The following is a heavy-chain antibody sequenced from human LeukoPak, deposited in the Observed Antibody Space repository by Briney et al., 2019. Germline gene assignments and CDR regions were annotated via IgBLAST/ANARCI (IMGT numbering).Heavy chain of an antibody. Sequence: SETLSLTCTVSGGSISSYYCSWIRQPPGKGLEWIGYMYYSGITKYNPSLKSRVSISVDTSKNQFSLKLNSVTAADTAFYYCARILLTGANAFDIWGQGTLVTVSS. CDR2: MYYSGIT. V-gene: IGHV4-59*01. J-gene: IGHJ3*02. CDR3: ARILLTGANAFDI. D-gene: IGHD7-27*01. CDR1: GGSISSYY.